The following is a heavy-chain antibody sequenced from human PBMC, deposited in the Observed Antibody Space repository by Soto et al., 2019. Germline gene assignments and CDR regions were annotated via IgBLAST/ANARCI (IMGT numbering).Heavy chain of an antibody. Sequence: EVQLVESGGGFVRPGGSLRLSCGASGFIFSNAWMSWVRQAPGKGLEWVGRIKSKTNGGTRDYAVPVKGRFTMSRDDSKNTLYLQMNSLKTEDTAVYYCTTDDPINRNWGQGTLVTVSS. J-gene: IGHJ4*02. CDR3: TTDDPINRN. CDR2: IKSKTNGGTR. V-gene: IGHV3-15*01. CDR1: GFIFSNAW.